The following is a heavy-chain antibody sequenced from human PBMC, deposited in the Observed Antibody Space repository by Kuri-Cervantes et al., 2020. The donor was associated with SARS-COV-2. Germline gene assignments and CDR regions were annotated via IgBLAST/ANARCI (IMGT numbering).Heavy chain of an antibody. CDR1: GFTFSDYY. CDR3: AREGGDYGDYYYYGMDV. D-gene: IGHD4-17*01. Sequence: GESLKISCAASGFTFSDYYMSWIRQAPGKGLEWVSYISSSGSTIYYADSVKGRFTISRDNAKNSLYLQMNSLRAEDTAVYYCAREGGDYGDYYYYGMDVWGQGITVTVSS. V-gene: IGHV3-11*01. CDR2: ISSSGSTI. J-gene: IGHJ6*02.